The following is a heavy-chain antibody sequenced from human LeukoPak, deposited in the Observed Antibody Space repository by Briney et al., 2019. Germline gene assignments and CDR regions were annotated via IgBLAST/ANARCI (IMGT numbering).Heavy chain of an antibody. J-gene: IGHJ6*03. V-gene: IGHV3-21*01. Sequence: GGSLRLSCAASGFTFSDYTMNWVRQAPGKGLEWVSSISSSSTYIYYADSVEGRFTISRDNAKNSLYLQMNSLRAVDTAVYYCARANSGYYDFWSGYSLLDYMDVWGKGTTVTVSS. CDR1: GFTFSDYT. CDR3: ARANSGYYDFWSGYSLLDYMDV. D-gene: IGHD3-3*01. CDR2: ISSSSTYI.